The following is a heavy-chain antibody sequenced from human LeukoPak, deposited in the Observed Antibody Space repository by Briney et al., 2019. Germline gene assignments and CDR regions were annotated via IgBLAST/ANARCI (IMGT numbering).Heavy chain of an antibody. D-gene: IGHD2-21*02. V-gene: IGHV3-23*01. Sequence: PGGSLRLSCAASGFTFSSYAVSWVRQAPGKGLEWVSAISGSGGSTYYADSVKGRFTISRDNSKNTLYLQMNSLRAEDTAVYYCAKDGTGCGGDCYSDYWGQGTLVTVSS. J-gene: IGHJ4*02. CDR1: GFTFSSYA. CDR3: AKDGTGCGGDCYSDY. CDR2: ISGSGGST.